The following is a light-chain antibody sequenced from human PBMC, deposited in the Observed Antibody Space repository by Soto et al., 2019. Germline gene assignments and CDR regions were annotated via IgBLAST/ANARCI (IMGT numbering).Light chain of an antibody. V-gene: IGLV1-36*01. CDR3: GAWDDSINGWV. CDR1: TSNIGKNT. J-gene: IGLJ3*02. Sequence: QSVLTQPPSVSEGPGQRVTISCSGSTSNIGKNTVNWYQQLPGEAPKLFIYYDDLLASGVSDRFSGSKSGTSASLAISGLQSEDEADYYCGAWDDSINGWVFGGGTQLTVL. CDR2: YDD.